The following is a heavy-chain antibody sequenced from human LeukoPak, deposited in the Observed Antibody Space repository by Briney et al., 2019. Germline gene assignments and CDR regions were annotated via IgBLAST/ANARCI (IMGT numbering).Heavy chain of an antibody. CDR2: IYTSGST. D-gene: IGHD6-19*01. CDR3: AILAGRQLLGAFDI. Sequence: SETLSLTCAVYGGSFSGYYWSWIRQPAGKGLEWIGRIYTSGSTNYNPSLKRRVTMSVDTSKNQFSLKLSSVTAADTAVYYCAILAGRQLLGAFDIWGQGTMVTVSS. J-gene: IGHJ3*02. V-gene: IGHV4-59*10. CDR1: GGSFSGYY.